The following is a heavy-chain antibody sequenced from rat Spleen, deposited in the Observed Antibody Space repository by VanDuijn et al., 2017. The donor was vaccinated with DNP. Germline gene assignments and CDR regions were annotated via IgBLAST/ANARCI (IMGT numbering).Heavy chain of an antibody. CDR1: GFTFSNYY. CDR2: ITSSGGST. Sequence: EVQLVESGGDLVQPGRSLKLSCAASGFTFSNYYMAWVRQAPKKGLEWVASITSSGGSTYYPDSVKGRFTISRDDAKSSLYLQMNSLKSEDTATYYCARGSTSIYWYFDFWGPGTMVTVSS. J-gene: IGHJ1*01. CDR3: ARGSTSIYWYFDF. D-gene: IGHD3-1*01. V-gene: IGHV5-25*01.